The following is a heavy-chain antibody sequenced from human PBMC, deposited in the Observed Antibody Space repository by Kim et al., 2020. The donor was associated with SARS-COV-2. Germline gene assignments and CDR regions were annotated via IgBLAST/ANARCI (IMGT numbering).Heavy chain of an antibody. CDR2: IIPIFGTA. Sequence: SVKVSCKASGGTFSSYAISWVRQAPGQGLEWMGGIIPIFGTANYAQKFQGRVTITADESTSTAYMELSSLRSEDTAVYYCASSSNPDFWSGYYNLHYYYGMDVWGQGTTVTVSS. D-gene: IGHD3-3*01. CDR1: GGTFSSYA. CDR3: ASSSNPDFWSGYYNLHYYYGMDV. V-gene: IGHV1-69*13. J-gene: IGHJ6*02.